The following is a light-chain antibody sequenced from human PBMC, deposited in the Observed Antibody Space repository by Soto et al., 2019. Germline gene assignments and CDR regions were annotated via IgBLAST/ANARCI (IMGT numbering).Light chain of an antibody. V-gene: IGLV2-14*01. CDR3: SSYTSSSSLM. Sequence: QSVLTQPASVSGSPGQSITISCTGTSSDVGGYNYVSWCQQHPGKAPKLMIYEVSNRPSGVSNRFSGSKSGNTASLTISGLQAEDEADYYCSSYTSSSSLMFGGGTQLTVL. J-gene: IGLJ7*01. CDR2: EVS. CDR1: SSDVGGYNY.